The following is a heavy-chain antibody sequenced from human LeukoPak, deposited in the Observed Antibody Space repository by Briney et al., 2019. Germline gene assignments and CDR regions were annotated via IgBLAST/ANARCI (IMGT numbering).Heavy chain of an antibody. D-gene: IGHD3-9*01. CDR2: ISSSSSYI. CDR3: AKVPYDILTGYSDY. Sequence: GGSLRLSCAASGFTFSSYSMNWVRQAPGKGLEWVSSISSSSSYIYYADSVKGRFTISRDNSKNTLYLQMNSLRAEDTAVYYCAKVPYDILTGYSDYWGQGTLVTVSS. V-gene: IGHV3-21*01. CDR1: GFTFSSYS. J-gene: IGHJ4*02.